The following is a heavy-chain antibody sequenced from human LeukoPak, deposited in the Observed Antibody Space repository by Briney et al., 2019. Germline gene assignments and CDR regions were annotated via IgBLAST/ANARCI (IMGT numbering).Heavy chain of an antibody. CDR1: GGSFSGYY. V-gene: IGHV4-34*01. Sequence: SETLSLTCAVYGGSFSGYYWSWIRQPPGKGLEWIGEINHSGSTNYNPSLKSRVTISVDTSKNQFSLKLSSVTAADTAVYYCARGGPPGYCSSTSCYRWNFDYWGQGTLVTVSS. CDR3: ARGGPPGYCSSTSCYRWNFDY. D-gene: IGHD2-2*02. CDR2: INHSGST. J-gene: IGHJ4*02.